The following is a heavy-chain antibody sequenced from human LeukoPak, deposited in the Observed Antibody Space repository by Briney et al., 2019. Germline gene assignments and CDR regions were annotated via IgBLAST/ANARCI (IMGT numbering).Heavy chain of an antibody. Sequence: KPSETLSLTCSVSGGSVTGGGYYWSWIRQHPGKGLEWIGFASYSGGTYYNPSLMSRITISVDRSQNQFSLRMRDVTAADTAVYFCATAEREYFYFDSWGQGALVAVSS. J-gene: IGHJ4*02. V-gene: IGHV4-31*03. D-gene: IGHD2/OR15-2a*01. CDR3: ATAEREYFYFDS. CDR1: GGSVTGGGYY. CDR2: ASYSGGT.